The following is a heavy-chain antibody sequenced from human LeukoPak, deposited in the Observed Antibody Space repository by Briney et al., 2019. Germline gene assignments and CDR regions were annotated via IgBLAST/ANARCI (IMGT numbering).Heavy chain of an antibody. J-gene: IGHJ4*02. CDR1: RFTFSNYE. V-gene: IGHV3-48*03. CDR3: AAVIDY. CDR2: ISNSGNTK. Sequence: GGSLRLSCAASRFTFSNYEMNWIRQAPGKGLEWISYISNSGNTKYYADSVKGRFTISRDNANNSVYLQMNNLRAEDTAVYYCAAVIDYWGQGTLVTVSS.